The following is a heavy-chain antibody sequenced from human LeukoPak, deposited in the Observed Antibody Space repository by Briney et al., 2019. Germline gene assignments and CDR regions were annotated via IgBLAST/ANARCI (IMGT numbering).Heavy chain of an antibody. CDR3: ARADLDTGTWGLDY. CDR2: IMEDGSEQ. D-gene: IGHD5-18*01. CDR1: GFTFSRYW. J-gene: IGHJ4*02. Sequence: GGSLRLSCAVSGFTFSRYWMSWVRQAPGKGLEWVANIMEDGSEQYYVDSVKGRFTISRDNAKNSLYLQMSSLRAEDTAVYYCARADLDTGTWGLDYWGQGTLVTVSS. V-gene: IGHV3-7*01.